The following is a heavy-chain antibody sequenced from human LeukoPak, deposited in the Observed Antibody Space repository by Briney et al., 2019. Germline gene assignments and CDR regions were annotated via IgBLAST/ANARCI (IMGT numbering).Heavy chain of an antibody. D-gene: IGHD3-22*01. Sequence: GGSLRLSCAASGFTFSGYAMTWVRQAPGKGLEWVSAIVGSGGTTYYADSVRGRFTISRDNSKNTLYLQMNSLRAEDTAVYYCATLLRGTIDYWGQGTLVTVSS. CDR1: GFTFSGYA. V-gene: IGHV3-23*01. J-gene: IGHJ4*02. CDR3: ATLLRGTIDY. CDR2: IVGSGGTT.